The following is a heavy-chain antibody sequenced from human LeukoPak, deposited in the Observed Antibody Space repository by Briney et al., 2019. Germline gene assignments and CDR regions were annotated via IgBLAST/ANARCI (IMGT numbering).Heavy chain of an antibody. J-gene: IGHJ4*02. Sequence: GGSLRLSCVASGFTLSRYWLHWVRHVPGKGLGWVSRINEDASTITYADSVKGRFTISRDNAKNTLYLQMNSLRAEDTAVYFCVRDLILVWTPGDDFDHWGQGTLVTVSS. V-gene: IGHV3-74*03. CDR1: GFTLSRYW. CDR3: VRDLILVWTPGDDFDH. D-gene: IGHD3-16*01. CDR2: INEDASTI.